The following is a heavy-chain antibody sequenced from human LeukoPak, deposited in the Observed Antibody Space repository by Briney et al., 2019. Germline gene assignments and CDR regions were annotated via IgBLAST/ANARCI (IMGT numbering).Heavy chain of an antibody. V-gene: IGHV3-11*01. D-gene: IGHD4-23*01. J-gene: IGHJ3*02. Sequence: GGSLRLSCAASGFTFSDYYMSWIRQAPGKGLEWVSYISSSGSTIYYADSVKGRFTISRDNAKNSLYLQMNSLKTEDTAVYYCTTDALTTVVTPDAFDIWGQGTMVTVSS. CDR3: TTDALTTVVTPDAFDI. CDR2: ISSSGSTI. CDR1: GFTFSDYY.